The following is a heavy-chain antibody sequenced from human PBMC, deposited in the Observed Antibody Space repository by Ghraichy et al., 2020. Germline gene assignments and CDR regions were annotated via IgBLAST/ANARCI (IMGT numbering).Heavy chain of an antibody. CDR1: GFTFTSSA. Sequence: SVKVSCKASGFTFTSSAVQWVRQARGQRLEWIGWIVVGSGNTNYAQKFQERVTITRDMSTSTAYMELSSLRSEDTAVYYCAAGGYSNRGKTPLDYWGQGTLVTVSS. V-gene: IGHV1-58*01. CDR3: AAGGYSNRGKTPLDY. D-gene: IGHD4-11*01. J-gene: IGHJ4*02. CDR2: IVVGSGNT.